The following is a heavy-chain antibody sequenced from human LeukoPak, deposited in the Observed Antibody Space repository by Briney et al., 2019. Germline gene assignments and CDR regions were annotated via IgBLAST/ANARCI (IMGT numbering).Heavy chain of an antibody. D-gene: IGHD6-6*01. CDR3: ARAHAALALDY. Sequence: SVTLSLTCTVSGVSISNYYWSWLRQPPGKGLEWIGYIYYSGSTNYNPSLKSRVTISVDTSKTQFSLKLSSVTAADTAIYYCARAHAALALDYWGQGTLVTVSS. J-gene: IGHJ4*02. CDR1: GVSISNYY. CDR2: IYYSGST. V-gene: IGHV4-59*01.